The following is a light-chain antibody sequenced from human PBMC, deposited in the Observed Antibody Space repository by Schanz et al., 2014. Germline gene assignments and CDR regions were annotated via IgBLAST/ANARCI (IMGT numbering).Light chain of an antibody. V-gene: IGKV3-15*01. Sequence: VMTQSPATLSVSPGESATLSCRASQSVSSNLAWFQQKPGQAPRLLIYRASSRAPGISARFSGSGSGTDFTLTISRLEPEDFAVYYCQQYGNSLWTFGQGTKVEIK. CDR2: RAS. CDR1: QSVSSN. J-gene: IGKJ1*01. CDR3: QQYGNSLWT.